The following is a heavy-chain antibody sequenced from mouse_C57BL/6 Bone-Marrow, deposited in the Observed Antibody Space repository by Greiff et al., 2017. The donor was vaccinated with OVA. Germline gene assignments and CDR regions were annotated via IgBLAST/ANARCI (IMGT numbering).Heavy chain of an antibody. Sequence: VQLQQPGAELVKPGASVKMSCKASGYTFTSYWITWVKQRPGQGLEWIGDIYPGSGSTNYNEKFKSKATLTVDTSSSTAYMQLSSLTSEDSAVYYCAREGGVPYGKEDYWGQGTSVTVSS. J-gene: IGHJ4*01. D-gene: IGHD2-1*01. CDR1: GYTFTSYW. V-gene: IGHV1-55*01. CDR2: IYPGSGST. CDR3: AREGGVPYGKEDY.